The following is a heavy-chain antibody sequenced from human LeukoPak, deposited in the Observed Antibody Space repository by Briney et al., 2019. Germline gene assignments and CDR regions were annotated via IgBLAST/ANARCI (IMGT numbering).Heavy chain of an antibody. V-gene: IGHV3-33*02. CDR1: GFSLSRNG. CDR2: ILSDGSYE. J-gene: IGHJ4*02. CDR3: ARDPTSRDSSGYPAPDY. D-gene: IGHD3-22*01. Sequence: PGGSLRLSCATSGFSLSRNGMHWVRQAPGQGLEWVAFILSDGSYEYYADSAKGRFTISRDTSRNTLFLQMNSLRAEDTAVYYCARDPTSRDSSGYPAPDYRGQGTLVTVSS.